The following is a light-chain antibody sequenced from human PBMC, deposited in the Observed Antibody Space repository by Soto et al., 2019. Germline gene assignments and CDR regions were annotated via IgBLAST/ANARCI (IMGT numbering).Light chain of an antibody. V-gene: IGLV1-51*02. CDR3: GTWDSILSIFV. CDR1: SSNIGRNY. CDR2: END. Sequence: QSVLTQPPSVSAAPGQTVTMSCSGGSSNIGRNYVSRHQQVPGTAPKLLIYENDKRPSGVPDRFSGSKSGTSATLGITGLQTGDEADYYCGTWDSILSIFVFGTGTKVTVL. J-gene: IGLJ1*01.